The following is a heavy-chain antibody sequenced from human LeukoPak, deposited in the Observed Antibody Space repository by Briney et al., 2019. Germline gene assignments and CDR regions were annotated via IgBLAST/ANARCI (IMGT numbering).Heavy chain of an antibody. V-gene: IGHV3-11*03. CDR3: ARRYCSGGTCRDAFDI. J-gene: IGHJ3*02. CDR2: ISSSSSYT. Sequence: GGSLRLSCAASGFTFSDYYMSWIRQAPGKGLEWVSYISSSSSYTNYADSVKGRFTISRDNAKNSLYLQMNSLRAEDTAVYYCARRYCSGGTCRDAFDIWGQGTMVTVSS. D-gene: IGHD2-15*01. CDR1: GFTFSDYY.